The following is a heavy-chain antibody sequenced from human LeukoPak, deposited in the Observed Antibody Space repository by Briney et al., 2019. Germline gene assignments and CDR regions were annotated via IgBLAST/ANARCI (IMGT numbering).Heavy chain of an antibody. CDR3: ARAVSGYDYRFDY. V-gene: IGHV1-2*04. D-gene: IGHD5-12*01. CDR1: GYTFTGYY. Sequence: ASVKVSCKASGYTFTGYYMYWVRQAPGQGLEWMGWINPNSGGTNYAQKFQGWVTMTRDTSISTAYMELSRLRSDDTAVYYCARAVSGYDYRFDYWGQGTLVTVSS. J-gene: IGHJ4*02. CDR2: INPNSGGT.